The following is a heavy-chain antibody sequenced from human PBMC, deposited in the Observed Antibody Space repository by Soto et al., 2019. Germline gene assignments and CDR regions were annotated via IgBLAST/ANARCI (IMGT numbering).Heavy chain of an antibody. CDR1: GFTFSSYG. CDR3: TKDLGAYSYGLYYYGMDV. Sequence: GGSLRLSCAASGFTFSSYGMHWVRQAPGKGLEWVAVISYDGSNKYYADSVKGRFTISRDNSKITLYLQMNSLRAEDTAVYYCTKDLGAYSYGLYYYGMDVCGQGTTVTVSS. J-gene: IGHJ6*02. D-gene: IGHD5-18*01. V-gene: IGHV3-30*18. CDR2: ISYDGSNK.